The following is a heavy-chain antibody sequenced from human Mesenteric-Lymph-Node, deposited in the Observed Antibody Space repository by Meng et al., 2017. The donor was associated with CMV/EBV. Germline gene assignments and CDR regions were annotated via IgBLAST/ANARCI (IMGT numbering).Heavy chain of an antibody. Sequence: KVSCKGSGYSFSNYWIGWVRQMPGKGLEWMGIIYPADSDTRYSPSFQGQVTISADTSNSTAYLQWSSLKASDTAMYYCARRYCGSTSCHGINYFYYGLDVWGQGTTVTVSS. V-gene: IGHV5-51*01. CDR1: GYSFSNYW. CDR3: ARRYCGSTSCHGINYFYYGLDV. J-gene: IGHJ6*02. CDR2: IYPADSDT. D-gene: IGHD2-2*01.